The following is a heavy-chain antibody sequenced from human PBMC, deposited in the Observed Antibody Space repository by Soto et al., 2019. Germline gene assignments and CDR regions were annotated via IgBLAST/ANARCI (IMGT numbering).Heavy chain of an antibody. CDR1: GFTFSSYG. D-gene: IGHD2-2*01. V-gene: IGHV3-30*03. CDR2: ISYDGSNK. CDR3: ARSDPLGYCSSTSCYAFDY. J-gene: IGHJ4*02. Sequence: GGSLRLSCAASGFTFSSYGMHWVRQAPGKGLEWVAVISYDGSNKYYADSVKGRFTISRDNSKNTLYLQMNSLRAEDTAVYYCARSDPLGYCSSTSCYAFDYWGQGTLVTVSS.